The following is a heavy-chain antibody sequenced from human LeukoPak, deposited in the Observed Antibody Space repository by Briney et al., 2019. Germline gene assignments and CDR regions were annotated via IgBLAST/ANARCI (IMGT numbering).Heavy chain of an antibody. CDR3: ARVASKGGMDV. J-gene: IGHJ6*02. CDR2: IHYTWNT. V-gene: IGHV4-59*01. CDR1: GGSIGSYH. Sequence: SETLSLTCSVPGGSIGSYHWSWIRQPPGKGLEWIGYIHYTWNTKYNPSLKSRVSISLDRSNNQFSLRLSSVTAADTAVYYCARVASKGGMDVWGQGTTVIVSS. D-gene: IGHD5/OR15-5a*01.